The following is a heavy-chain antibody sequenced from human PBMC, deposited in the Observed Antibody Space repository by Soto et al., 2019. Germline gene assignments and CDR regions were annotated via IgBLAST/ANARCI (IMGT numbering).Heavy chain of an antibody. CDR1: GYTYTRYG. D-gene: IGHD3-3*01. V-gene: IGHV1-18*01. CDR2: ISAYNGNT. J-gene: IGHJ6*02. CDR3: ARGQEIDFWSGYYTGGSNYYYYGMDV. Sequence: ASVKGSCKTSGYTYTRYGVSWVRQAPGQGLAWMGWISAYNGNTKYSQKFQGRVTITRDTSASTAYMELSSLRSEDTAVYYCARGQEIDFWSGYYTGGSNYYYYGMDVWGQGTTVTVSS.